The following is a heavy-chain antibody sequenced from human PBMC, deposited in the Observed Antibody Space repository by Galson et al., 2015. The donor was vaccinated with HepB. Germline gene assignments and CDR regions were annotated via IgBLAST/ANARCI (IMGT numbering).Heavy chain of an antibody. V-gene: IGHV3-30*18. CDR2: ISYDGSNK. J-gene: IGHJ6*02. Sequence: SLRLSCAASGFTFSSYGMHWVRQAPGKGLEWVAVISYDGSNKYYADSVKGRFTISRDNSKSTLYLQMNSLRAEDTAVYYCAKDLGGIAVAGTYHYYYGMDVWGQGTTVTVSS. D-gene: IGHD6-19*01. CDR3: AKDLGGIAVAGTYHYYYGMDV. CDR1: GFTFSSYG.